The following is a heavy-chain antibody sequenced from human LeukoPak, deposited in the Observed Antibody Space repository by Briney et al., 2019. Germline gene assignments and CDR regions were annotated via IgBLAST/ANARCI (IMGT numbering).Heavy chain of an antibody. CDR1: GGSISSSSYY. V-gene: IGHV4-39*07. Sequence: PSETLSLTCTVSGGSISSSSYYWGWIRQPPGKGLEWIGSIYYSGSTYYNPSLKSRVTISVDTSKNQFSLKLSSVTAADTAVYYCAREGYDFWSGYYHDYYYMDVWGKGTTVTVSS. CDR2: IYYSGST. D-gene: IGHD3-3*01. J-gene: IGHJ6*03. CDR3: AREGYDFWSGYYHDYYYMDV.